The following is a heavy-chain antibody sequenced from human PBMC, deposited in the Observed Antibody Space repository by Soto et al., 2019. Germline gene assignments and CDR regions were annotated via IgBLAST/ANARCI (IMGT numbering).Heavy chain of an antibody. Sequence: QGHLVQSGAEVKKPGASVKVSCKTSAYTFTRYGISWVRQAPGQGLEWMGWISGYNGDTNYAQNLQDRVTMTIDTSTTTAYMELRSLTSYDTAVYYCAKNGQPPYYYYGLDVWGQGTTVTVSS. D-gene: IGHD2-8*01. J-gene: IGHJ6*02. CDR2: ISGYNGDT. CDR1: AYTFTRYG. V-gene: IGHV1-18*01. CDR3: AKNGQPPYYYYGLDV.